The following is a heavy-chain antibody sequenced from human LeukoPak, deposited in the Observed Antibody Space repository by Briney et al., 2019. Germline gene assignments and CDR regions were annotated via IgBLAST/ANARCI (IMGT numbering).Heavy chain of an antibody. J-gene: IGHJ4*02. Sequence: GGSLRLSCAASGFTFSDYYMSWIRQAPGKGLEWVSSISSSSSYIYYADSVKGRFTISRDNAKNSLYLQMNSLRAEDTAVYYCARDLRRYFDYWGQGTLVTVSS. CDR3: ARDLRRYFDY. V-gene: IGHV3-11*06. CDR2: ISSSSSYI. CDR1: GFTFSDYY.